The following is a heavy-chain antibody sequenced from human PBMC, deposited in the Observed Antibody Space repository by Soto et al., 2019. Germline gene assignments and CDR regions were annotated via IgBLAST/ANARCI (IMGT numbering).Heavy chain of an antibody. D-gene: IGHD1-26*01. CDR3: ASGSYSFFDY. CDR2: IYYSGST. J-gene: IGHJ4*02. CDR1: GGSVSSGSYY. V-gene: IGHV4-61*01. Sequence: LSETLSLTCTVSGGSVSSGSYYWGWIRQPPGKGLEWIGYIYYSGSTNYNPSLKSRVTISVDTSKNQFSLKLSSVTAADTAVYYCASGSYSFFDYWGQGTLVTVSS.